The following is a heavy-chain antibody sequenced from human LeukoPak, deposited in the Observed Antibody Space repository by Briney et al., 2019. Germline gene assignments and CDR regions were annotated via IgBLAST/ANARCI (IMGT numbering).Heavy chain of an antibody. CDR1: GFTFSSYS. CDR2: ISSSSSTI. V-gene: IGHV3-48*04. Sequence: GGSLRLSCAASGFTFSSYSMNWVRQAPGKGLEWVSYISSSSSTIYYADSVKGRFTISRDNAKNSLYLQMNSLRAEDTAVYYCARFGYSSGWYTGDYFDYWGQGTLVTVSS. J-gene: IGHJ4*02. D-gene: IGHD6-19*01. CDR3: ARFGYSSGWYTGDYFDY.